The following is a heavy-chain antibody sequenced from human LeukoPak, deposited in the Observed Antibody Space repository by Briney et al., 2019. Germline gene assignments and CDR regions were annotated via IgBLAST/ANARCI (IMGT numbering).Heavy chain of an antibody. CDR3: ARYFDWLLWSWFDP. Sequence: SETLSVTCTVSGGSISSYYWSWIRQPAGKGLEWIGRIYTSGSTNYNPSLKSRVTMSVDTSKNQFSLKLSSVTAADTAVYYCARYFDWLLWSWFDPWGQGTLVTVSS. J-gene: IGHJ5*02. V-gene: IGHV4-4*07. D-gene: IGHD3-9*01. CDR1: GGSISSYY. CDR2: IYTSGST.